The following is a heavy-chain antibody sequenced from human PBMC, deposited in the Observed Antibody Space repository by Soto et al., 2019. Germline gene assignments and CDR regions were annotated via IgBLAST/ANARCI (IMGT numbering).Heavy chain of an antibody. CDR3: ASRILVSDACDV. V-gene: IGHV3-53*02. CDR2: VYSGVAT. CDR1: GLTVSGGL. D-gene: IGHD3-3*02. Sequence: EVQLVETGGGLIQPGGSMRLSCAVSGLTVSGGLMSWVRQAPGKGLEWVSVVYSGVATHYADSVKGRFTISRDNSKITLFVQMNSLIAEDTAVYYCASRILVSDACDVWGQGAMVTFCS. J-gene: IGHJ3*01.